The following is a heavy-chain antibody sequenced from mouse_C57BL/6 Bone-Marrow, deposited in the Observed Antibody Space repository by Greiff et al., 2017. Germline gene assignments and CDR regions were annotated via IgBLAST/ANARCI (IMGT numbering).Heavy chain of an antibody. CDR1: GFNIKDDY. CDR3: TTYSYGSSCFDY. J-gene: IGHJ2*01. D-gene: IGHD1-1*01. Sequence: EVQLQQSGAELVRPGASVKLSCTASGFNIKDDYMHWVKQRPEQGLEWIGWIDPENGDTEYASKFQGKATITADTSSNTAYLQLSSLTSEDTAVYYCTTYSYGSSCFDYWGQGTTLTVSS. V-gene: IGHV14-4*01. CDR2: IDPENGDT.